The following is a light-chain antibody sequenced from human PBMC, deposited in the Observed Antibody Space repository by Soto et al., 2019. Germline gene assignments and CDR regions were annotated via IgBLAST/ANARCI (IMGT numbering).Light chain of an antibody. CDR1: SSNIGTNY. Sequence: QSVLTQPPSASATPGQRVTISCSGSSSNIGTNYVYWYQHLPGTAPKLLIYRNDQRPSGVPDRFSGSMSGTAASLAIGGLRSEDEADYYCAAWDDSLSGLVFGGGTKVTVL. V-gene: IGLV1-47*01. J-gene: IGLJ2*01. CDR2: RND. CDR3: AAWDDSLSGLV.